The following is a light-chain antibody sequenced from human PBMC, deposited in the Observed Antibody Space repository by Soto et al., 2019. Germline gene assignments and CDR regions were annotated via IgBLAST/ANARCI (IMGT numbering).Light chain of an antibody. J-gene: IGLJ1*01. CDR1: RSDVGRYNY. CDR2: EVT. V-gene: IGLV2-8*01. Sequence: QTALAQPSSAYGSHGRIVTICCTGTRSDVGRYNYVSWYQLHPGKVPKLLIYEVTKRPSRIPDRFSGSKSGNTASLTVSGLQAEDEADYYCSSFVRSNIFVFGSGTKVTVL. CDR3: SSFVRSNIFV.